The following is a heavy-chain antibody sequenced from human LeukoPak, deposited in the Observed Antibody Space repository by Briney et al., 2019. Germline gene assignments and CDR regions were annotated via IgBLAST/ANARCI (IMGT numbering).Heavy chain of an antibody. D-gene: IGHD2-2*01. Sequence: SETLSLTCAVYGGSFSGSYWGWIRQPPGKGREWIGEINHSGSTNTNPSLKGRVTKSVDTSKNQFSLEVSSVTAADTAVYYCAAASMSSRIDYWGQGTLVTVSS. V-gene: IGHV4-34*01. J-gene: IGHJ4*02. CDR2: INHSGST. CDR3: AAASMSSRIDY. CDR1: GGSFSGSY.